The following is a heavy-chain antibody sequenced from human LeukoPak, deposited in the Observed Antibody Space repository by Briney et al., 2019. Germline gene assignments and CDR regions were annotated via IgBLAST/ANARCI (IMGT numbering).Heavy chain of an antibody. D-gene: IGHD6-19*01. CDR1: GYIFTSFD. Sequence: ASVKVSCKASGYIFTSFDISWVRQAPGQGLEWMGCISAYNGNTNYAQKLQGRVTMTTDTSTRTAYMELKRLRSDDTAVYYCARVASGWYLGDEYYYYGMDGWGQGTTVTVSS. V-gene: IGHV1-18*01. J-gene: IGHJ6*02. CDR2: ISAYNGNT. CDR3: ARVASGWYLGDEYYYYGMDG.